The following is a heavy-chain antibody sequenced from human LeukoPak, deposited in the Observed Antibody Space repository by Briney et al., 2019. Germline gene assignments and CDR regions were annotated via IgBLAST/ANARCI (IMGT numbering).Heavy chain of an antibody. J-gene: IGHJ4*02. D-gene: IGHD6-19*01. CDR3: ARDSGRGWYEFR. Sequence: GASVKASCKASGYTFANYAIHWVRQAPGQRLEWMGWINTRSGDTEYSYEFQGRVTITRDIAESIASMELRSLRSDDMGVYYCARDSGRGWYEFRWGQGTLVTVSS. CDR2: INTRSGDT. V-gene: IGHV1-3*03. CDR1: GYTFANYA.